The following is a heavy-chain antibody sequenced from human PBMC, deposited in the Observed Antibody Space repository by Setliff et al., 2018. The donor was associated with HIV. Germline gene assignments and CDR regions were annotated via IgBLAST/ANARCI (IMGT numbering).Heavy chain of an antibody. CDR2: LNDRGHI. J-gene: IGHJ4*02. D-gene: IGHD3-10*01. Sequence: SETLSLTCAMYGDSFGDFYWNWIRQAPGKGLEWIVELNDRGHINYNPSLKSRVTISVDTSKNQFSLKLSSVTAADTAVYYCARYYYGSGSYTTAYYFDYWGQGTLVTVSS. V-gene: IGHV4-34*01. CDR1: GDSFGDFY. CDR3: ARYYYGSGSYTTAYYFDY.